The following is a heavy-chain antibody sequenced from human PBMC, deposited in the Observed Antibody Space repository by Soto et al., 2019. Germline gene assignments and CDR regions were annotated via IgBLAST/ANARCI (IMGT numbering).Heavy chain of an antibody. J-gene: IGHJ6*02. CDR1: GYTFTGYY. V-gene: IGHV1-2*02. CDR3: AKGGAIVASGTRVYLYNAMDV. D-gene: IGHD5-12*01. CDR2: INPNSGDT. Sequence: QVQLVQSGTEVKRPGDSVKVSCKASGYTFTGYYVHWVRQAPGQGLEWMGWINPNSGDTYLAQRFQGRITKKRDMSRVTAYMKLKGLTPDYTAEYYCAKGGAIVASGTRVYLYNAMDVWGQGTTITVSS.